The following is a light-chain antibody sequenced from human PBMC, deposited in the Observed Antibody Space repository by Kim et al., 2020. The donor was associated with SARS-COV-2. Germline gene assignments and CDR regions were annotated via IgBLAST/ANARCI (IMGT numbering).Light chain of an antibody. J-gene: IGLJ3*02. CDR3: QAWDNGTV. CDR2: HDT. CDR1: MLGHKY. V-gene: IGLV3-1*01. Sequence: SYELTQPPSVSVSPGQTASITCSGDMLGHKYVSWYQQPPGQSPVLVIYHDTKRPSGISERFSGSKSGNTATLTISGTQAVDEADYYCQAWDNGTVFGGGTQLTVL.